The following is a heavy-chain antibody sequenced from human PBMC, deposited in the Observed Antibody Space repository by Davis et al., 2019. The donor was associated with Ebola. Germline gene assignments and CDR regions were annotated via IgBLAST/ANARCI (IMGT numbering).Heavy chain of an antibody. CDR2: IFYSGST. J-gene: IGHJ5*01. Sequence: GSLRPSCAVHGGSFSAYYWSCIRRHPGKGLEWIGNIFYSGSTYYDPSLKSRVIISLDTSKNQVSLKLTSVTAADTAVYYCARRRGDSSSFDSWGQGTLVTVAS. V-gene: IGHV4-34*12. D-gene: IGHD6-6*01. CDR3: ARRRGDSSSFDS. CDR1: GGSFSAYY.